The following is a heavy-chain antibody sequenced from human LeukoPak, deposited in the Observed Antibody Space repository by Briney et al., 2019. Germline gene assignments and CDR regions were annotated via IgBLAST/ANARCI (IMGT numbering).Heavy chain of an antibody. CDR2: INPDGRDT. CDR1: GFTFNRCW. D-gene: IGHD2-21*02. CDR3: TSWGDTTAEYFQR. J-gene: IGHJ1*01. Sequence: GGSLRLSCVVTGFTFNRCWMNWVRQAPGKGLEWVAHINPDGRDTYYVDSVKGRFTISRDNAQNSMYLQMNSLRVEDTAVYYCTSWGDTTAEYFQRWGQGTLVTVSS. V-gene: IGHV3-7*01.